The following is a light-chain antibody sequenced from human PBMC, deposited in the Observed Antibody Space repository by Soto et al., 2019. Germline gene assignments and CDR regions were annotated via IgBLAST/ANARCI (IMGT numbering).Light chain of an antibody. CDR3: QHYDNLPRYT. V-gene: IGKV1-33*01. CDR2: EAS. CDR1: QDISNS. J-gene: IGKJ2*01. Sequence: DLQMTQSPSSLSTSVGERVTITCQASQDISNSLNWYQQKPGKAPNLLIYEASKLQTGVTSRFSVGGSGPHFTFTISNLQPEDIATYYCQHYDNLPRYTFGLGTKLEIK.